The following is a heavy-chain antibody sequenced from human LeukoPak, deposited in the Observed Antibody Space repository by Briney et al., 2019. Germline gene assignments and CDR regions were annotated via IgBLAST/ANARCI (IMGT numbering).Heavy chain of an antibody. V-gene: IGHV3-21*01. CDR3: ASNYYDSSGFQDY. Sequence: PGGSLRLSCAASGFTFSSYSMNWVRQAPGKGLEWVSSISSSSSYIYYADSVKGRFTISRDNAKNSLYLQMNSLRAEDTAVYYCASNYYDSSGFQDYWGQGTLVTVSS. CDR2: ISSSSSYI. CDR1: GFTFSSYS. D-gene: IGHD3-22*01. J-gene: IGHJ4*02.